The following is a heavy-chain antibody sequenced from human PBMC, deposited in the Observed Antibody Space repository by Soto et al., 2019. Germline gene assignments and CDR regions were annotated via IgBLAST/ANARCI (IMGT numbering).Heavy chain of an antibody. D-gene: IGHD3-22*01. CDR1: GDRVGGYL. CDR3: ARQIYDSDTGPNFQYYFDS. Sequence: SLKRSGTGSGDRVGGYLITWVRQPQGKGLGWMGRIDPSDSQTYYSPSFRGHVTISVTKSITTVFLQWSSLRASDTAMYYCARQIYDSDTGPNFQYYFDSWGQGTPVNVS. V-gene: IGHV5-10-1*01. J-gene: IGHJ4*02. CDR2: IDPSDSQT.